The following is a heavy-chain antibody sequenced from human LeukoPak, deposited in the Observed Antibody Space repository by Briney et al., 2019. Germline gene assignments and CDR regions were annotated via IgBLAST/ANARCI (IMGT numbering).Heavy chain of an antibody. D-gene: IGHD2-15*01. CDR3: ARGSFSRWTTQSYFDY. CDR2: MSPNSGNT. Sequence: ASVKVSCKASGYTFTGYYMHWVRQAPGQGPEWMGWMSPNSGNTGSAQRFQGRVTMTRDTSMSSAYMELSNLRPEDTAVYYCARGSFSRWTTQSYFDYWGQGTLVTVSS. CDR1: GYTFTGYY. J-gene: IGHJ4*02. V-gene: IGHV1-8*02.